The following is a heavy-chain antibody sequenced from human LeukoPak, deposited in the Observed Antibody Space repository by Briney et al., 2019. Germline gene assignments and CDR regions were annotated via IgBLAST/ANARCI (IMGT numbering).Heavy chain of an antibody. D-gene: IGHD2-2*01. CDR2: IRYDGSNK. CDR1: GFTFSSYG. J-gene: IGHJ4*02. V-gene: IGHV3-30*02. CDR3: AKGLRDQLKYYFDY. Sequence: GGSLRLSCAASGFTFSSYGMHWVRQAPGKGLEWVAFIRYDGSNKYYADSVKGRFTISRDNSKNTLYLQMNSLRAEDTAVYYCAKGLRDQLKYYFDYRGQGTLVTVSS.